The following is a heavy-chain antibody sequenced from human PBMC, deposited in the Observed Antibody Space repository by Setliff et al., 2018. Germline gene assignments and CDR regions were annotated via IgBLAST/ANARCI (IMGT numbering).Heavy chain of an antibody. CDR3: ARGQRYCSGGSCYYYMDV. D-gene: IGHD2-15*01. J-gene: IGHJ6*03. CDR1: GGSISSYY. V-gene: IGHV4-4*07. Sequence: ASETLSLTCTVSGGSISSYYWSWIRQPAGKGLEWIGRIYTSGSTNYNPSLKGRVTTSVDTSKNQFSLKLSSVTAADTAVYYCARGQRYCSGGSCYYYMDVWGKGTTVTVSS. CDR2: IYTSGST.